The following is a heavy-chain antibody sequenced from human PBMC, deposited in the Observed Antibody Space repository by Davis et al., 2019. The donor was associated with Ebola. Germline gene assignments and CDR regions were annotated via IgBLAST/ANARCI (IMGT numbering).Heavy chain of an antibody. CDR3: ARGWYCSSISCYVVY. Sequence: GESLKISCAASGFTFSSYSMNWVRQAPGKGLEWVSYISSSSSTIYYADSVKGRFTISRDNSKNTLYLQMNSLRAEDTAVYYCARGWYCSSISCYVVYWGQGTLVTVSS. CDR1: GFTFSSYS. J-gene: IGHJ4*02. V-gene: IGHV3-48*01. D-gene: IGHD2-2*01. CDR2: ISSSSSTI.